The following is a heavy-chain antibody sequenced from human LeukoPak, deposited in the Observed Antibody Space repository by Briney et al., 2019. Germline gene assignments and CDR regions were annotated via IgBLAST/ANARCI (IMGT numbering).Heavy chain of an antibody. CDR1: WGSISCCY. J-gene: IGHJ5*02. CDR3: ARVPGGWGSGWFDP. Sequence: KPSETLSLTCCVSWGSISCCYLSWIGQPPRKGLEWIGYIYYSGSTNYNPSLKSRVTISVDTSKNQFSLKLSSVTAADTAVYYCARVPGGWGSGWFDPWGQGTLVTVSS. D-gene: IGHD7-27*01. V-gene: IGHV4-59*01. CDR2: IYYSGST.